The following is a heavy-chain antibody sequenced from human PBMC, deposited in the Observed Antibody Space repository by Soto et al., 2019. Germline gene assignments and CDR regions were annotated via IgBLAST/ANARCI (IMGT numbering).Heavy chain of an antibody. CDR2: IKQDGSEK. CDR1: GFTFSSYW. J-gene: IGHJ6*03. V-gene: IGHV3-7*01. D-gene: IGHD6-19*01. Sequence: GGSLRLSCAASGFTFSSYWMSWVRQAPGKGLEWVANIKQDGSEKYYVDSVKGRFTISRDNAKNSLYLQMNSLRAEDTAVYYCARGVAGLTYYYYYYMDVWGKGTTVTVSS. CDR3: ARGVAGLTYYYYYYMDV.